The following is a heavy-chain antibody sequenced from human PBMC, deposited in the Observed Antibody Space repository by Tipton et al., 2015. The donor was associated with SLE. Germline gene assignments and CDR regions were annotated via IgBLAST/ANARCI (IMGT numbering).Heavy chain of an antibody. Sequence: TLSLTCSVSNGSIGSDYWTWIRQPPGKGLEWIGYKYYSGGTNSNPSLRSRVIISIDMSKNQFSLTLSSVTAADTAVYYCARELMVVRGLSRRDAFDIWGQGAMVTVSS. CDR3: ARELMVVRGLSRRDAFDI. D-gene: IGHD3-10*01. V-gene: IGHV4-59*01. CDR1: NGSIGSDY. J-gene: IGHJ3*02. CDR2: KYYSGGT.